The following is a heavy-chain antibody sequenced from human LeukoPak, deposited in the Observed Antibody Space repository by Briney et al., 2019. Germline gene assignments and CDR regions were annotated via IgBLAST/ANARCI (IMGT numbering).Heavy chain of an antibody. CDR1: GYTFTGYY. Sequence: GASVKVSSKASGYTFTGYYLHWVRQAPGQGLEWMGWINPNSGGTNYAQKFQGRVTMTRDTSISTAYMELSRLRSDDTAVYYCARVQDYGDYPDYWGQGTLVTVSS. V-gene: IGHV1-2*02. D-gene: IGHD4-17*01. CDR3: ARVQDYGDYPDY. J-gene: IGHJ4*02. CDR2: INPNSGGT.